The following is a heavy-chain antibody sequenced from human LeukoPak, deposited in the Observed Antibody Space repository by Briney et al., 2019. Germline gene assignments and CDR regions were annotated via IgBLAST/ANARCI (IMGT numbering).Heavy chain of an antibody. CDR2: ISWNSGSI. CDR3: ARSARLMKGVVEVTALDD. V-gene: IGHV3-9*01. CDR1: GFTFDDYA. J-gene: IGHJ4*02. Sequence: GGSLRLSCAASGFTFDDYAMHWVRQAPGKGLEWVSGISWNSGSIGYADSVKGRFTIARDNAKNSVYLEMNSLRADDTAVYYCARSARLMKGVVEVTALDDWGQGTLVTVSS. D-gene: IGHD3-3*01.